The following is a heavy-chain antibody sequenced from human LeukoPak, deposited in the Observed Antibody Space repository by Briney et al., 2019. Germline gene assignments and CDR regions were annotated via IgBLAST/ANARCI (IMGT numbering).Heavy chain of an antibody. CDR2: INQEESEK. V-gene: IGHV3-7*03. D-gene: IGHD2-15*01. CDR1: GLTFRSYW. CDR3: AKGLLGYYGMDV. Sequence: GGSLRLSCAVSGLTFRSYWMSWVRQAPGRGLEWVANINQEESEKYFVDSVKGRFTISRDNAKNLMYLQMNSLRAEDTALYYCAKGLLGYYGMDVWGQGTTVTVSS. J-gene: IGHJ6*02.